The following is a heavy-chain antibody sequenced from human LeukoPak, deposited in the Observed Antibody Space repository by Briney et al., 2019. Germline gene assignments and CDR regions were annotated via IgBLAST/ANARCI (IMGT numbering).Heavy chain of an antibody. CDR3: AREFGEFEDAFDI. Sequence: PGGSLRLSCAASGFTFSSYSMNWVRQAPGKGLEWVSYISSSSSTIYYADSVKGRFTISRDNAKNSLYLQMNRLRDEDTAVYYCAREFGEFEDAFDIWGQGTMVTVSS. J-gene: IGHJ3*02. V-gene: IGHV3-48*02. CDR1: GFTFSSYS. CDR2: ISSSSSTI. D-gene: IGHD3-10*01.